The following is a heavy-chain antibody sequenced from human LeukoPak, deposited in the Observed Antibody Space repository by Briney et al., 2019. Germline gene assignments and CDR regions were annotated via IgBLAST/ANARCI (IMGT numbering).Heavy chain of an antibody. CDR2: IRYDGSNK. J-gene: IGHJ3*02. D-gene: IGHD2-21*01. V-gene: IGHV3-30*02. CDR3: ARDIRGRADI. CDR1: GFTFSSYA. Sequence: GGSLRLSCAASGFTFSSYAMSWVRQAPGKGLEWVAFIRYDGSNKYYADSVKGRFTISRDNSKNTLYLQMNSLRAEDTAVYYCARDIRGRADIWGHGTMVTVSS.